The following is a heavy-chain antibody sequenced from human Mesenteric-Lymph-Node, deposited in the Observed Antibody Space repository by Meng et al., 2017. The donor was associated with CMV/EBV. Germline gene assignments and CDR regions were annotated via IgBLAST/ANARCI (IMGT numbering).Heavy chain of an antibody. CDR1: GGSLNDVDYY. J-gene: IGHJ5*02. D-gene: IGHD4-23*01. Sequence: GSLRLSCTVSGGSLNDVDYYWGWFRQPPGEGLEWIGSIFTSGTTSHNSSLTSRVALSIDTSKNQFSLNLSSVTAADTAVYYCAREVLPQDYGGNWFDPWGQGTLVTVSS. CDR3: AREVLPQDYGGNWFDP. CDR2: IFTSGTT. V-gene: IGHV4-39*07.